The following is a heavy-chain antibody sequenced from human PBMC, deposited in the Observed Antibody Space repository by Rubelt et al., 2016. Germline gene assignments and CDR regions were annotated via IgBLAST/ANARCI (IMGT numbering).Heavy chain of an antibody. CDR1: GGSFSSSNYY. J-gene: IGHJ4*02. CDR2: LYYSGST. Sequence: QLQLQESGPGLVKPSETLSLTCTVSGGSFSSSNYYWSWIRQPPGKGLEWIGYLYYSGSTYYHSSLQSRVTISLDTSKNHVSLKLSSVTAADTTVYYCAASTARLTTDFDYWGQGTLVTVSS. V-gene: IGHV4-39*07. CDR3: AASTARLTTDFDY. D-gene: IGHD1-14*01.